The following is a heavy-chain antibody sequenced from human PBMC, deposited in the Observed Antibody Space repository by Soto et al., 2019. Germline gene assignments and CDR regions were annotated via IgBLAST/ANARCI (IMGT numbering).Heavy chain of an antibody. J-gene: IGHJ4*02. CDR2: MNPNSGNT. CDR1: GYTFTSYD. D-gene: IGHD3-9*01. Sequence: ASVKVSCKASGYTFTSYDIYWVRQATGQGLEWMGWMNPNSGNTGYAQKFQGRVTMTRNTSISTAYMELSSLRSEDTAVYYCARGQFDYDILTGNQGTFDYWGQGPLVTVSS. CDR3: ARGQFDYDILTGNQGTFDY. V-gene: IGHV1-8*01.